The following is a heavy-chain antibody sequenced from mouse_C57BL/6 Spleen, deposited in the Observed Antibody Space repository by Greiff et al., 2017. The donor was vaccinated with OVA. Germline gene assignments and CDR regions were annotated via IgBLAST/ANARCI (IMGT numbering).Heavy chain of an antibody. CDR3: ARSTVVDDWYFDV. CDR2: IYPGDGDT. Sequence: QVHVKQSGPELVKPGASVKISCKASGYAFSSSWMNWVKQRPGKGLEWIGRIYPGDGDTNYNGKFKGKATLTADKSSSTAYMPLSSLTSEDSAVYFCARSTVVDDWYFDVWGTGTTVTVSS. V-gene: IGHV1-82*01. J-gene: IGHJ1*03. D-gene: IGHD1-1*01. CDR1: GYAFSSSW.